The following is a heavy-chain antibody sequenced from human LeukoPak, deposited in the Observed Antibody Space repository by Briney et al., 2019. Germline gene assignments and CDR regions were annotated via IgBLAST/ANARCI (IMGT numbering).Heavy chain of an antibody. Sequence: GGSLRLSCAASGFTFSTYSMNWVRQAPGKGLEWVSAISSDGKYIYYADSVKGRFTVSRDNVKNSLYLQMNSLRAEDTAVYYCARDFRFLEWLLYDYWGQGTLVTVSS. CDR2: ISSDGKYI. J-gene: IGHJ4*02. V-gene: IGHV3-21*01. D-gene: IGHD3-3*01. CDR1: GFTFSTYS. CDR3: ARDFRFLEWLLYDY.